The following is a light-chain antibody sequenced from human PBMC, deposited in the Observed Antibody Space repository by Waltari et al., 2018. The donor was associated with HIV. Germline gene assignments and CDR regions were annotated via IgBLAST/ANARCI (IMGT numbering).Light chain of an antibody. CDR3: ASWDDSLSGWV. J-gene: IGLJ3*02. V-gene: IGLV1-47*01. CDR1: SSNLGHNY. CDR2: RNN. Sequence: QSVLTQPPSASGTPGQRVTISCSGSSSNLGHNYVYWYQQLPGTAPKLLIYRNNQRPSGVPDRFSGSKSGTSASLAISGLRSEDEADYYCASWDDSLSGWVFGGGTKLTVL.